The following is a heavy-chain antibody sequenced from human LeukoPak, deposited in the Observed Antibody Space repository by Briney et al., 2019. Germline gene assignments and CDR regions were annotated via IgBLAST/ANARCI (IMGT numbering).Heavy chain of an antibody. J-gene: IGHJ6*03. CDR2: INPNSGGT. D-gene: IGHD1-1*01. CDR1: GYTFTGYY. CDR3: ARANVQLWATYYYYMDV. V-gene: IGHV1-2*02. Sequence: ASVTVSCTASGYTFTGYYMHWVRQAPGQGLEWMGWINPNSGGTNYAQKFQGRVTITRDTSISTAYMELSRLRSDDTAVYYCARANVQLWATYYYYMDVWGKGATVTVSS.